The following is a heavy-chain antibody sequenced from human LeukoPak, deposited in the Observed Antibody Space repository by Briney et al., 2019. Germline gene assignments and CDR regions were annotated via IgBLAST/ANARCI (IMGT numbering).Heavy chain of an antibody. D-gene: IGHD4-23*01. Sequence: GASVKVSCKASGGTFSSYAISWVRQAPGQGLEWMGRIIPILGIANYAQKFQGRVTITADESTSTAYMELSSLRSEDTAVYYCARDKNDYGGNALGNWFDPWGQGTLVTVSS. CDR1: GGTFSSYA. V-gene: IGHV1-69*04. CDR2: IIPILGIA. CDR3: ARDKNDYGGNALGNWFDP. J-gene: IGHJ5*02.